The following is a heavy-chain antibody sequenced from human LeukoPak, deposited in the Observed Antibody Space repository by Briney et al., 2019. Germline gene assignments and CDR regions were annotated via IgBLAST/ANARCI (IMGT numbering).Heavy chain of an antibody. V-gene: IGHV3-74*01. CDR2: LNENGIT. D-gene: IGHD2-15*01. Sequence: PGGSLRLSRAASVFTLSSYKMYGVRHAPGKGRGWVSRLNENGITNYADSVKGRFAISSDNAKSTLFLQMNSLRVDDTAVYYCARQDIPQALYGFDIWGQGTMVTVSS. J-gene: IGHJ3*02. CDR3: ARQDIPQALYGFDI. CDR1: VFTLSSYK.